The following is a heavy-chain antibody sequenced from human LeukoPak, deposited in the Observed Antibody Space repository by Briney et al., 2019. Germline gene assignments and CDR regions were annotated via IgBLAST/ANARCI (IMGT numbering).Heavy chain of an antibody. Sequence: GSLRLSCAASGFTFSSYSMNWVRQPPGKGLEWIGSIYYSGSTYYNPSLKSRVTISVDTSKNQFSLKLSSVTAADTAVYYCASSKDYDGAFDIWGQGTMVTVSS. J-gene: IGHJ3*02. D-gene: IGHD3-22*01. CDR2: IYYSGST. CDR3: ASSKDYDGAFDI. CDR1: GFTFSSYS. V-gene: IGHV4-39*07.